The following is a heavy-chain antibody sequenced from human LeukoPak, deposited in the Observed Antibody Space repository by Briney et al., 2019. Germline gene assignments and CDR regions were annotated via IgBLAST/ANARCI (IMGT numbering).Heavy chain of an antibody. CDR3: ARPSTSWFSYLDY. D-gene: IGHD6-13*01. Sequence: GESLRISCKGSGYSFTSYWIGWVRQMPGKGLEWMGIIYPGGSDTRYSPSFQGQVSISADKSSSTAYLQWSSLKASDTAMYFCARPSTSWFSYLDYWGQGTLVTVSS. J-gene: IGHJ4*02. CDR2: IYPGGSDT. V-gene: IGHV5-51*01. CDR1: GYSFTSYW.